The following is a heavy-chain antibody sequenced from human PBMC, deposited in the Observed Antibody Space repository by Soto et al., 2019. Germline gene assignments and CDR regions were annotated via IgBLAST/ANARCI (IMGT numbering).Heavy chain of an antibody. V-gene: IGHV1-18*01. CDR1: GYTFTSYG. J-gene: IGHJ2*01. Sequence: QAQLVQSGAEVKKPGASVKVSCKASGYTFTSYGISWVRQAPGQGLEWMGWISAYNGNTNYAQNLQGRVTMTTDTSTSTGYMGLRSLRSDDTAVYYCARGAWAGRALWYFDLWGRGTLVTVSS. CDR3: ARGAWAGRALWYFDL. D-gene: IGHD3-16*01. CDR2: ISAYNGNT.